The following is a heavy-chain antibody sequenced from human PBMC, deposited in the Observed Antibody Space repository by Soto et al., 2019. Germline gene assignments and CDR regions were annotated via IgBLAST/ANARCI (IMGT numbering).Heavy chain of an antibody. J-gene: IGHJ6*02. CDR1: GYTFTSYG. D-gene: IGHD3-10*01. Sequence: QVQLVQSGAEVKKPGASVKVSCKASGYTFTSYGISWVRQAPGQGLEWMGWISAYNGNTNYAQKLQGRVTMTTDTPTHTAYMERRSLRSDDTAVYYRAREVGVGAYPLGMDVWGQGTTVTVSS. CDR2: ISAYNGNT. CDR3: AREVGVGAYPLGMDV. V-gene: IGHV1-18*01.